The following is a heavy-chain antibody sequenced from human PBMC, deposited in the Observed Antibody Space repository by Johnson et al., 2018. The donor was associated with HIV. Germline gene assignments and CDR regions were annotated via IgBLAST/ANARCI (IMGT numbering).Heavy chain of an antibody. CDR2: IYSGGST. CDR1: GFTVSSNY. D-gene: IGHD6-19*01. Sequence: VQLVESGGGLIQPGGSLRLSCVGSGFTVSSNYMSWVRQAPGKGLEWVSVIYSGGSTYYADSLQGRFTISRDNAKNSLYLQMNYLRVEDTSVYYCARAIDQGYSSGWSSDVYDIWGQGTMVTVSA. J-gene: IGHJ3*02. V-gene: IGHV3-53*01. CDR3: ARAIDQGYSSGWSSDVYDI.